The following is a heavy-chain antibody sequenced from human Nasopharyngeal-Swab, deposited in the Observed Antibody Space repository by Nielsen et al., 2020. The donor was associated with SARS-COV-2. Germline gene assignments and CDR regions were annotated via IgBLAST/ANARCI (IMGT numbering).Heavy chain of an antibody. V-gene: IGHV2-5*02. CDR3: AHRRGYYYDSSGFPSDAFDI. J-gene: IGHJ3*02. CDR2: IYWDDDK. D-gene: IGHD3-22*01. Sequence: RQAPGKAREWLALIYWDDDKRYSPSLKSRLTITKDTSKNQVVLTMTNMDPVDTATYYCAHRRGYYYDSSGFPSDAFDIWGQGTMVTVSS.